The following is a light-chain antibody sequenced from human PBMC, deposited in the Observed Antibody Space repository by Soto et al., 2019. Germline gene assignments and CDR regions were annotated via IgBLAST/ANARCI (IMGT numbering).Light chain of an antibody. Sequence: DIQMTQSPSSLSAPVGDRVTITCRASQSISRYLNWYQQKAGKAPKLLIYAASSLQSGVPSRFSGSGSGTDFTLTISSLQPEDFATYYCQQSYRPLTFGGGTMVEIK. CDR2: AAS. J-gene: IGKJ4*01. CDR3: QQSYRPLT. CDR1: QSISRY. V-gene: IGKV1-39*01.